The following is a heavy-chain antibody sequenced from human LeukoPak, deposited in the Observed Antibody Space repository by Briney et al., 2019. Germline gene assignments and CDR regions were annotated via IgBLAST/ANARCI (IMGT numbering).Heavy chain of an antibody. Sequence: SETLSLTCTVSGGSISSYSWSWIRQPPGKGLEWIGSIYYSGSTNYNPSLKSRVTMSVDTSKKQFSLKMSSVIAADTAVYYCARHGGESIVAMILHAFDIWGQGTMVTVSS. J-gene: IGHJ3*02. CDR3: ARHGGESIVAMILHAFDI. CDR1: GGSISSYS. D-gene: IGHD5-12*01. V-gene: IGHV4-59*08. CDR2: IYYSGST.